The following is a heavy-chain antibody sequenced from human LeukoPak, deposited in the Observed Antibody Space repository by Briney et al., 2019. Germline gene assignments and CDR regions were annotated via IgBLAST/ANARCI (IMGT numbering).Heavy chain of an antibody. D-gene: IGHD3/OR15-3a*01. V-gene: IGHV6-1*01. CDR2: TYYRAKWYN. J-gene: IGHJ3*02. CDR3: ARDGGLGLDTLDI. CDR1: GDSGSSNRAA. Sequence: SQTLSLTFAISGDSGSSNRAAWNWIRRSPSKGLEWLGRTYYRAKWYNHYAVSVKSRLTVNPDTSKNQFSLHLTSVTPEDTAVYYCARDGGLGLDTLDIWGQGTMVTVSS.